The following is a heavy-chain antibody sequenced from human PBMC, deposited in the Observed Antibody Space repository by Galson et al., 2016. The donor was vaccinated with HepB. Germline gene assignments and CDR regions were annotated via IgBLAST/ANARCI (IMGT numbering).Heavy chain of an antibody. CDR1: GFSISSYS. CDR2: IGSGGSTI. V-gene: IGHV3-48*02. Sequence: SLRLSCAASGFSISSYSFNWVRQAPGEGLEWVSHIGSGGSTIPYADSVKGRFTISRDNAKHSLYLQMHSLRDDDTAVYYCARDGGQQVVRWERLRKVYYYYPMDVWGQGTTVTVSS. J-gene: IGHJ6*02. D-gene: IGHD6-13*01. CDR3: ARDGGQQVVRWERLRKVYYYYPMDV.